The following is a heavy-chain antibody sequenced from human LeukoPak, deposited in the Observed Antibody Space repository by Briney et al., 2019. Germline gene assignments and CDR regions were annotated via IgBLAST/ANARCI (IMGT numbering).Heavy chain of an antibody. Sequence: GASVKVSCKASGYTFTGYYMHWVRQAPGQGLEWMGTINPSGGSTSYAQKFQGRVTMTRDMSTSTVYMELSSLRSEDTAVYYCASSGVATYLLSDYWGQGTLVTVSS. J-gene: IGHJ4*02. CDR2: INPSGGST. CDR1: GYTFTGYY. D-gene: IGHD5-12*01. V-gene: IGHV1-46*01. CDR3: ASSGVATYLLSDY.